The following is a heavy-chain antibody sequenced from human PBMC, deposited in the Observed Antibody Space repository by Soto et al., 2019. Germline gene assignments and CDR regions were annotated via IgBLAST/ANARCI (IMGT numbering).Heavy chain of an antibody. J-gene: IGHJ5*02. D-gene: IGHD5-18*01. CDR3: AREAAMGENWFPP. Sequence: QVQLVQSGAEVKKPGSSVKVSCKASGGTFSSYAISWVRQAPGQGLEWMGGIIPIFGTANYAQKFQGRVTLTADESTSTAYMELSSLTSEDTAAYYCAREAAMGENWFPPWGQGTPVTVSS. V-gene: IGHV1-69*12. CDR2: IIPIFGTA. CDR1: GGTFSSYA.